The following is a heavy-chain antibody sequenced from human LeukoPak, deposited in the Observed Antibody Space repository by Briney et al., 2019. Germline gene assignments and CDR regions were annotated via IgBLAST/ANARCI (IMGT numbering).Heavy chain of an antibody. CDR3: ARNRGPRAAAINWFDP. V-gene: IGHV4-39*07. J-gene: IGHJ5*02. CDR2: IYYSGST. D-gene: IGHD6-13*01. Sequence: KPSETLSLTCTVSGGSISSSSYYWGWIRQPPGKGLEWIGSIYYSGSTYYNPSLKSRVTISVDTSKNQFSLKLSSVTAADTAVYYCARNRGPRAAAINWFDPWGQGTLVTVSS. CDR1: GGSISSSSYY.